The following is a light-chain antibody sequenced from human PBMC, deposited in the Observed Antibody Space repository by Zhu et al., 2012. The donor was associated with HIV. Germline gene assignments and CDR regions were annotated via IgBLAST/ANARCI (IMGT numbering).Light chain of an antibody. CDR1: QSVGST. CDR3: QQYSNWPRT. J-gene: IGKJ1*01. CDR2: GAS. Sequence: EIVMTQSPVTLSVSPGERATLSCRASQSVGSTLAWYQQKPSQAPRLLIFGASTRATGIPARFSGSGSGTEFTLTISSMQSEDFAIYHCQQYSNWPRTFGQGTKVDI. V-gene: IGKV3-15*01.